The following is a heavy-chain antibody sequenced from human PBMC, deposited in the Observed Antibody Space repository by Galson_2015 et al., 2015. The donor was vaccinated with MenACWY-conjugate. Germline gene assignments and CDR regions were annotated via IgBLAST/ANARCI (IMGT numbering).Heavy chain of an antibody. V-gene: IGHV3-11*05. CDR1: GFTFSDYY. J-gene: IGHJ6*02. CDR2: ISSSSSYT. CDR3: ARDSLPRMNCSSTSCYMGGYYYYGMDV. D-gene: IGHD2-2*02. Sequence: SLRLSCAASGFTFSDYYMSWIRQAPGKGLEWVSYISSSSSYTNYADSVKGRFTISRDNAKNSLYLQMNSLRAEDTAVYYCARDSLPRMNCSSTSCYMGGYYYYGMDVWGQGTTVTVSS.